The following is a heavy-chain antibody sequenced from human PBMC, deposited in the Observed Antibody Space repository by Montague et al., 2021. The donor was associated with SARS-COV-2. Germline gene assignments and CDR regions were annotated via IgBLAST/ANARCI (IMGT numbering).Heavy chain of an antibody. D-gene: IGHD1-26*01. V-gene: IGHV4-59*02. CDR1: GGSVSHDF. J-gene: IGHJ4*02. CDR2: VYYSRSS. CDR3: VRDPAPSGSGTFYDY. Sequence: SETLSLTCTVSGGSVSHDFWTWIQQPPGKGLEWIGYVYYSRSSXXXPSXXXRVSIAVDTSKNQFSLSLSTVTAAHTAIYYCVRDPAPSGSGTFYDYWGQGTLVAVSS.